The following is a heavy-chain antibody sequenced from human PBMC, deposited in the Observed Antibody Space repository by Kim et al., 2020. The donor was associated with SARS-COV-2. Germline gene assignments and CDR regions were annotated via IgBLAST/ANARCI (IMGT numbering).Heavy chain of an antibody. D-gene: IGHD2-15*01. V-gene: IGHV3-30*18. CDR2: ISYDGSNK. Sequence: GGSLRLSCAASGFTFSSYGMHWVRQAPGKGLEWVAVISYDGSNKYYADSVKGRFTISRDNSKNTLYLQMNSLRAEDTAVYYCAKDLGREGVAYYFDYWGQGTLVTVSS. J-gene: IGHJ4*02. CDR1: GFTFSSYG. CDR3: AKDLGREGVAYYFDY.